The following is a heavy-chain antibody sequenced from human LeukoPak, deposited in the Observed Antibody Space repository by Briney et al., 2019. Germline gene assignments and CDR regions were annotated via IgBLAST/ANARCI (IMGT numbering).Heavy chain of an antibody. J-gene: IGHJ6*02. CDR1: GFTFDDYT. CDR2: ISWDGGST. CDR3: AKDQSGSSGSYYYYYGMDV. Sequence: GGSLRLSCAASGFTFDDYTMHWVRQAPGKGLEGVSLISWDGGSTYYADSVKGRFTISRDNSKNSLYLQMNSLRTEDTALYYCAKDQSGSSGSYYYYYGMDVWGQGTTVTVSS. D-gene: IGHD1-26*01. V-gene: IGHV3-43*01.